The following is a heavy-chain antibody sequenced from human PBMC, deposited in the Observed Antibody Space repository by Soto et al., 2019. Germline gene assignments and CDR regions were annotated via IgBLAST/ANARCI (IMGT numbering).Heavy chain of an antibody. D-gene: IGHD2-15*01. CDR2: IYWDDDK. J-gene: IGHJ1*01. CDR3: AHDVVVVAATPAEYFQH. V-gene: IGHV2-5*02. CDR1: GFSLSTSGVG. Sequence: QITLKESGTTLVKPTQTLTLTCTFSGFSLSTSGVGVGWIRQPPGTALEWLALIYWDDDKRYSPSLKSRLTITKDTSKNQVVLTMTNIDPVDTATYYCAHDVVVVAATPAEYFQHWGQGTLVTVSA.